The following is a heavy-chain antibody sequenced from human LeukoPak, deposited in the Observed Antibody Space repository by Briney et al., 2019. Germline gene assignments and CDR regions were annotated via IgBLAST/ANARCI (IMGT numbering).Heavy chain of an antibody. CDR1: GFTFINAW. V-gene: IGHV3-15*01. J-gene: IGHJ4*02. D-gene: IGHD2-2*01. Sequence: GGSLRLSCAASGFTFINAWMSWVRQAPGKGLEWVGRIKSKTDGGTTDYAGTVKGRFTISRDDSKKTLYLQMNSLKTEDTAVYYCTTDIVVVPAGMRGYWGQGTLVTVSS. CDR2: IKSKTDGGTT. CDR3: TTDIVVVPAGMRGY.